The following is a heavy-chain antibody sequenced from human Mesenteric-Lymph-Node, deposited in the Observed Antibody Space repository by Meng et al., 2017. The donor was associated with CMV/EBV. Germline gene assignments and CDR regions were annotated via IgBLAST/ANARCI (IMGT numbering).Heavy chain of an antibody. V-gene: IGHV4-34*02. CDR2: INHSGST. Sequence: GHLQEWGGGRLKPSETLSLTCAGYGGSFSGYYWSWIRQPPGKGLEWIGEINHSGSTNYNPSLKSRVTISVDTSKNQFSLKLSSVTAADTAVYYCARHQRWLKSEGGFNYWGQGTLVTVSS. J-gene: IGHJ4*02. CDR1: GGSFSGYY. D-gene: IGHD4-23*01. CDR3: ARHQRWLKSEGGFNY.